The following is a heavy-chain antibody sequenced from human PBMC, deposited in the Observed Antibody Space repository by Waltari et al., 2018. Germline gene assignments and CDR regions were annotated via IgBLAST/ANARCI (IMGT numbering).Heavy chain of an antibody. CDR1: GGAITNTKHY. J-gene: IGHJ3*01. D-gene: IGHD5-12*01. CDR2: TSYLGAT. CDR3: ATYIGASVGTAAFDV. V-gene: IGHV4-39*01. Sequence: QLQLQESCPGLVKPSETLSLTCSVSGGAITNTKHYWACFRQAPGQGLEWLGTTSYLGATYSRPSLKSRVTISRDTSTNQLSLKLGSVTAADTAMYDCATYIGASVGTAAFDVWGQGTMVTVSS.